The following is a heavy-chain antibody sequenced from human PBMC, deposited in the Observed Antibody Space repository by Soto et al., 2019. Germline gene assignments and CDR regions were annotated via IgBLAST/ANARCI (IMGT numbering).Heavy chain of an antibody. CDR3: ITGLAAHRNYFDY. J-gene: IGHJ4*02. CDR1: GFTFRTAW. Sequence: EGSLRHPCAASGFTFRTAWMNWVRQAPGKGLEWVGRIKSKTDVGTTDYAAPVKGRFTISRDDSKNTLYLQMNSLKTEDTTVYYCITGLAAHRNYFDYSAQRTLVTVSS. V-gene: IGHV3-15*07. D-gene: IGHD6-25*01. CDR2: IKSKTDVGTT.